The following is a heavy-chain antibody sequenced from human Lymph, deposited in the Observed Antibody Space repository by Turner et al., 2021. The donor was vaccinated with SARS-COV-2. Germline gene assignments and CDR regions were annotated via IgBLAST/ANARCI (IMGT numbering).Heavy chain of an antibody. CDR1: GFTFSSYS. CDR3: ARGPPDFPYYFDY. D-gene: IGHD2-21*02. J-gene: IGHJ4*02. CDR2: ITFTRSYI. V-gene: IGHV3-21*01. Sequence: EVQLVESGGGLVKPGGSLRLSCAASGFTFSSYSMNWVRQASGKGLEWVSSITFTRSYIYYADSVKGRFTISRDNAKNSLYLQMNSLRAEDTAVYYCARGPPDFPYYFDYWGQGTLVTVSS.